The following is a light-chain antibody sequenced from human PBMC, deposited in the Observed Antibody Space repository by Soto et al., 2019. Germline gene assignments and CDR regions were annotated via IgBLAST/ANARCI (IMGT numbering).Light chain of an antibody. J-gene: IGKJ1*01. V-gene: IGKV1-5*03. CDR1: QSISSS. CDR3: QYYNSFWT. CDR2: EES. Sequence: DIQMTQSPSTLSASVGDRVTITCRASQSISSSLAWYQQKPGKSPKLLIYEESSLESGVPSRFSSSGSGTVFTLIISSVQHDDFVTYYCQYYNSFWTFGQGTKVEIK.